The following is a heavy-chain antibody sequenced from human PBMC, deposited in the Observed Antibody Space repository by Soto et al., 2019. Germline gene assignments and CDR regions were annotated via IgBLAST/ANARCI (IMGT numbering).Heavy chain of an antibody. D-gene: IGHD5-12*01. CDR3: ARQYSGYRKIYYLDY. Sequence: PSETLSLTCTVSGGSIRSGGYYWSWVRLRPGKGLEWLGHIHHSGSASFNPSLKTRVTISVDTSKNQFSLNLTSVTAADTALYYCARQYSGYRKIYYLDYWGQGAQVTVSS. J-gene: IGHJ4*02. V-gene: IGHV4-31*03. CDR1: GGSIRSGGYY. CDR2: IHHSGSA.